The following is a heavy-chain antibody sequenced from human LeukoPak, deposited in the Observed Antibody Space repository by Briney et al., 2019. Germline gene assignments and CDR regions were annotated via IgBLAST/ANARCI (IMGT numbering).Heavy chain of an antibody. V-gene: IGHV3-21*01. Sequence: GGSLRLSCAASGFTFSSYSMNWVRQAPGKGLEWVSSISSSSGYIYYADSMKGRFTISRDNARNSLYLQMSSLRAEDTAVYYCARERDYYDSGGPYMDVWGKGTTVTVSS. J-gene: IGHJ6*03. CDR2: ISSSSGYI. CDR1: GFTFSSYS. CDR3: ARERDYYDSGGPYMDV. D-gene: IGHD3-22*01.